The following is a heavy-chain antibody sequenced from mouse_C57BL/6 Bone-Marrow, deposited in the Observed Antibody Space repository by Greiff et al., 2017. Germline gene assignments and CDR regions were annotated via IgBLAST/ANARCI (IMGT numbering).Heavy chain of an antibody. J-gene: IGHJ1*03. V-gene: IGHV1-80*01. Sequence: QVQLQQPGAELVKPGASVKMSCKASGYAFTSYWMNWVKQRPGKGLEWIGQIYPGDGDTKYNGKFKGKATLTADKSSSTAYMQLSSLTSEDSAVYYCARGGTRTWYYFDVWGTGTTLTVSS. CDR3: ARGGTRTWYYFDV. CDR2: IYPGDGDT. D-gene: IGHD1-1*02. CDR1: GYAFTSYW.